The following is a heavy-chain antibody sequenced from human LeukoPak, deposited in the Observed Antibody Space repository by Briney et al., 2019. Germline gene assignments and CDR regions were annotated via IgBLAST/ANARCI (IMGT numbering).Heavy chain of an antibody. CDR3: ARDRGGSWYFDY. V-gene: IGHV4-59*01. CDR1: GGSISSYY. J-gene: IGHJ4*02. CDR2: IYYSGST. Sequence: SETLSLTCTVSGGSISSYYWSWIRQPPGKGLEWIGYIYYSGSTNYNPSLKSRVTISVDTSKNQFSLKLSSVTAADTAVYYCARDRGGSWYFDYWGQGTLVTVSS. D-gene: IGHD2-15*01.